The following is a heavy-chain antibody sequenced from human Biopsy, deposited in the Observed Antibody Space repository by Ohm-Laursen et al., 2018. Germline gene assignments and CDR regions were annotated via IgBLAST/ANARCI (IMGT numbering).Heavy chain of an antibody. V-gene: IGHV1-69*06. CDR2: NIPILGTG. CDR1: AGTFSNYG. Sequence: SLESASRKAPAGTFSNYGVNWVRQAPGQGLEWLGGNIPILGTGNYAQKFQDRVTVAADTSTSTATMELRSLRSDDTAVYYCATKLTGYFHHWGQGILVIVSS. CDR3: ATKLTGYFHH. D-gene: IGHD3-9*01. J-gene: IGHJ1*01.